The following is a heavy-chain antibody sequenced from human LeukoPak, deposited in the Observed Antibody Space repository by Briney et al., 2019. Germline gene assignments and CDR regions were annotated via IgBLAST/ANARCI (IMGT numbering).Heavy chain of an antibody. CDR3: AELGITMIGGV. V-gene: IGHV3-23*01. CDR2: ISGSGGST. J-gene: IGHJ6*04. D-gene: IGHD3-10*02. CDR1: GFTFRRYG. Sequence: GGSLRLSCAASGFTFRRYGMSWVRQAPGKGLEWVSAISGSGGSTFYGDSVKGRFIISRDNSKNTLYLQMNSLRGEDTAVYYCAELGITMIGGVWGKGTTVTISS.